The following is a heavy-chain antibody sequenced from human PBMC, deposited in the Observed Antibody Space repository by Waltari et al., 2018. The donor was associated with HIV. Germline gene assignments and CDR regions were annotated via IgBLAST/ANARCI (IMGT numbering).Heavy chain of an antibody. CDR2: IYYSGST. CDR3: ARQPVPPYNDYSNRYYYYGMDV. CDR1: GGSIRTSYYY. J-gene: IGHJ6*02. Sequence: QLQLQESGPGLVKPSETLSLTCPVSGGSIRTSYYYWGWIRQPPGKGLQWIGSIYYSGSTYYNPALKSRITISVDTSKNQFSLKLRSVTAADTAVYYCARQPVPPYNDYSNRYYYYGMDVWGQGTTVTVSS. V-gene: IGHV4-39*01. D-gene: IGHD4-4*01.